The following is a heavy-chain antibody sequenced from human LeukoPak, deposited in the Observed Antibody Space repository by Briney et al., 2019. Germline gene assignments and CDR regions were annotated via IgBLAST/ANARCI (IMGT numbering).Heavy chain of an antibody. J-gene: IGHJ4*02. CDR2: INHSGST. Sequence: SETLSLTCAVYGGSFSGYYWSWIRQPPGKGLEWIGEINHSGSTYYNPSLKSRVTISVDTSKNQFSLKLSSVTAADTAVYYCARDRGLTTVDYPFDYWGQGTLVTVSS. D-gene: IGHD4-17*01. CDR3: ARDRGLTTVDYPFDY. V-gene: IGHV4-34*01. CDR1: GGSFSGYY.